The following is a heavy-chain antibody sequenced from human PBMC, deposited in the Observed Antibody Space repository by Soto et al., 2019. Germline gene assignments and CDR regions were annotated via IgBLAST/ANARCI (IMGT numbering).Heavy chain of an antibody. CDR3: ARPRLGGFAFDI. J-gene: IGHJ3*02. Sequence: AGGSLRLSCAAPGFTFSSYAMHWVRQAPGKGLEWVAVISYDGSNKYYADSVKGRFTISRDNSKNTLYLQMNSLRAEDTAVYYCARPRLGGFAFDIWGQGTMVTVSS. V-gene: IGHV3-30-3*01. CDR2: ISYDGSNK. D-gene: IGHD5-12*01. CDR1: GFTFSSYA.